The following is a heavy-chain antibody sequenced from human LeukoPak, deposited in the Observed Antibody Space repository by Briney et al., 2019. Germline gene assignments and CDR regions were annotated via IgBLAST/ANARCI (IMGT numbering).Heavy chain of an antibody. J-gene: IGHJ1*01. CDR1: GFTFTSYA. V-gene: IGHV3-23*01. CDR3: AKDLPNPGTSRHFQY. CDR2: ISGSGGST. Sequence: PGGSLRLSCAASGFTFTSYALSWVRQAPGKGLEWVSSISGSGGSTYYADSVKGRFTISRDNSKNTLYLQMNSLGAEDTAVYYCAKDLPNPGTSRHFQYWGQGTLVTVSS. D-gene: IGHD2-8*01.